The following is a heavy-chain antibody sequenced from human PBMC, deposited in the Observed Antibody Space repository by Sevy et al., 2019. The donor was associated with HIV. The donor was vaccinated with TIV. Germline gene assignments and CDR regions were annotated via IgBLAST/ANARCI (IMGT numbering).Heavy chain of an antibody. CDR3: ARDDANYYFHY. CDR1: GFTFSKYW. CDR2: IKQDAGQK. Sequence: GGSLRLSCAASGFTFSKYWMGWVRQVPGKGLEWVANIKQDAGQKYYVDSVKGRFTISRDNAKNSLYLQMNSLRAEDTAVYFCARDDANYYFHYWGQGTLVTVSS. J-gene: IGHJ4*02. V-gene: IGHV3-7*01. D-gene: IGHD1-7*01.